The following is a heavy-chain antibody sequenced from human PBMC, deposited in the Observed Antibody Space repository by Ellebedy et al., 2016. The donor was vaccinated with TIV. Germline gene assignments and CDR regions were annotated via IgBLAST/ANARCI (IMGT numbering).Heavy chain of an antibody. J-gene: IGHJ4*02. CDR1: GYTLTELS. V-gene: IGHV1-24*01. CDR2: FDPEDGET. CDR3: ATDLIYGGIFDY. D-gene: IGHD4-23*01. Sequence: AASVKVSCKVSGYTLTELSMHWVRQAPGKGLEWMGGFDPEDGETIYAQKFQGRVTMTEDKSTDTAYMVLSSLRSEDTAVYYCATDLIYGGIFDYWGQGTLVTVSS.